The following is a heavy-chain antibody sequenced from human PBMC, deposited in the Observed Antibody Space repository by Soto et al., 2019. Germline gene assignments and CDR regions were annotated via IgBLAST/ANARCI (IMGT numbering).Heavy chain of an antibody. CDR1: VGSISSGDYY. D-gene: IGHD5-12*01. CDR3: ARAWLQLYYYGMDV. Sequence: SETLSLTCTVSVGSISSGDYYWSWIRQPPGKGLEWIGYIYYSGSTYYNPSLKSRVTISVDTSKNQLSLKLSSVTAADTAVYYCARAWLQLYYYGMDVWGQGTTVTVSS. V-gene: IGHV4-30-4*01. CDR2: IYYSGST. J-gene: IGHJ6*02.